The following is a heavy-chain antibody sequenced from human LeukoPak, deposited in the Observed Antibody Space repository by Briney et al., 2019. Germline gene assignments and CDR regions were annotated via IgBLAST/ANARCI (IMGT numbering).Heavy chain of an antibody. Sequence: GSLRLSCAASGFAFRSSYMSWVRQAPGGGLECVSKIKPDGSEQYYVDSVKGRFTISRDNAKNSLYLQMNSLRAEDTAVYYCARERGSVVVAAYAADYWGQGTLVTVSS. V-gene: IGHV3-7*01. J-gene: IGHJ4*02. CDR1: GFAFRSSY. D-gene: IGHD2-15*01. CDR3: ARERGSVVVAAYAADY. CDR2: IKPDGSEQ.